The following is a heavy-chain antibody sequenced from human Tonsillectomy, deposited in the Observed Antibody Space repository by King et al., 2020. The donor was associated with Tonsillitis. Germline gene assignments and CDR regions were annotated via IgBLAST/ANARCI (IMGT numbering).Heavy chain of an antibody. D-gene: IGHD4-23*01. CDR1: GFSLSTSGVG. J-gene: IGHJ4*02. CDR3: AHTDQRDFGGFN. V-gene: IGHV2-5*02. CDR2: IYWDDDK. Sequence: TLKESGPTLVKPTQTLTLTCTFSGFSLSTSGVGVGWIRQPPGKALEWLALIYWDDDKRYSPSLKSRLTITKDTSKNQVVLTMTNMGPVGTATYYCAHTDQRDFGGFNWGQGTLVAVSS.